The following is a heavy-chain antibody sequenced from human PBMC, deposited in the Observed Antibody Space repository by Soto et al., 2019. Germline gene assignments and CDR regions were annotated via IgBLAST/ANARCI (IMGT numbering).Heavy chain of an antibody. CDR1: GGSFSGYY. V-gene: IGHV4-34*01. CDR3: ARPGRMVRGVNANWFDP. J-gene: IGHJ5*02. Sequence: PSETLSLTCAVYGGSFSGYYWSWIRQPPGKGQVWVGEVNHSGSPGYNASLKSRVTISVDASKNQVSLKLSSVTAADTAVYYCARPGRMVRGVNANWFDPWGQRTLVTVSS. D-gene: IGHD3-10*01. CDR2: VNHSGSP.